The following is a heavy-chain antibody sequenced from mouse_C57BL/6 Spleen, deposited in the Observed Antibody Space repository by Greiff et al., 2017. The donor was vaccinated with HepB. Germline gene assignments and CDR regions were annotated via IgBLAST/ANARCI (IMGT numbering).Heavy chain of an antibody. J-gene: IGHJ1*03. D-gene: IGHD1-1*01. CDR2: INPNNGGT. V-gene: IGHV1-26*01. CDR3: AREGSSYGYFDV. CDR1: GYTFTDYY. Sequence: VQLQQSGPELVKPGASVKISCKASGYTFTDYYMNWVKQSHGKSLEWIGDINPNNGGTSYNQKFKGKATLTVDKSSSTAYMELRSLTSEDSAVYYCAREGSSYGYFDVWGTGTTVTVSS.